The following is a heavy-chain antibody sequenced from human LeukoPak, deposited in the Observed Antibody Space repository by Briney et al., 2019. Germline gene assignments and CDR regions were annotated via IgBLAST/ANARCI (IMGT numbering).Heavy chain of an antibody. CDR2: ISSSGSTI. V-gene: IGHV3-48*03. Sequence: GGSLRLSCAASGFTFSSYEMNWVRQAPGKGLEWVSYISSSGSTIYYADSVKGRFTISRDNSKNTLYLQMNSLRAEDTAVYYCAKCPYGDYFDWFDPWGQGTLVTVSS. CDR1: GFTFSSYE. CDR3: AKCPYGDYFDWFDP. J-gene: IGHJ5*02. D-gene: IGHD4-17*01.